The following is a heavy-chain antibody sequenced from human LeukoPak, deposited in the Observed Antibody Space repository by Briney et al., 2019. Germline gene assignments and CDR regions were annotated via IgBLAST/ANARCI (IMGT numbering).Heavy chain of an antibody. Sequence: PGGSLRLSCAASGFTFSSYGIHWVRQAPGKGLEWVAVIWYDGSNKYYADSVKDRFTISRDNSKNTLYLQMNSLRAEDTAVYYCARDQPEITYCGGDCYSDNWFDPWGQGTLVTVSS. D-gene: IGHD2-21*02. V-gene: IGHV3-33*01. CDR3: ARDQPEITYCGGDCYSDNWFDP. CDR1: GFTFSSYG. J-gene: IGHJ5*02. CDR2: IWYDGSNK.